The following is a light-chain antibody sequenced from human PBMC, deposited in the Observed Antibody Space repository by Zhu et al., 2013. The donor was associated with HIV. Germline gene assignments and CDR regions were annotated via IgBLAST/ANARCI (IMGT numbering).Light chain of an antibody. CDR1: SSDVGSYNL. CDR3: SSYTSSTTLL. J-gene: IGLJ2*01. CDR2: EVS. V-gene: IGLV2-14*02. Sequence: QSALTQPASVSGSPGQSITISCTGTSSDVGSYNLVSWYQQHPGKAPKLMIYEVSKRPSGVSNRFSGSKSGNTASLTISGLQADDEADYYCSSYTSSTTLLFGGGTKLSVL.